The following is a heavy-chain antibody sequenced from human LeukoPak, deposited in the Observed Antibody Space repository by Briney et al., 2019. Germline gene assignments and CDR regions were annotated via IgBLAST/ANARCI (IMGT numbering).Heavy chain of an antibody. V-gene: IGHV3-53*01. CDR2: LYTGGIR. CDR1: GFSVTNNY. J-gene: IGHJ4*02. CDR3: TKMFTKDNWYGGPDY. Sequence: GGSLRLSCEASGFSVTNNYMSWFRLAPGKGLEWVSVLYTGGIRYYAGFVRGRFTISRDDSKITLYLQMDNLRAEDTAIYYCTKMFTKDNWYGGPDYWGQGTLVTVSS. D-gene: IGHD2-8*01.